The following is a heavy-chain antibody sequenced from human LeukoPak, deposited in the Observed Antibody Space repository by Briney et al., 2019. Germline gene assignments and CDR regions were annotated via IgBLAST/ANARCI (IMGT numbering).Heavy chain of an antibody. V-gene: IGHV1-2*02. CDR2: INPNSGGT. CDR3: AITTVVTRDAFDI. CDR1: GYTFTGYY. D-gene: IGHD4-23*01. Sequence: ASVKVSCKASGYTFTGYYMHWVRQAPGKGLEWMGWINPNSGGTNYTQKFQGRITMTRDTSISTAYMELSRLRADDTAVYYCAITTVVTRDAFDIWGQGTMVTVSS. J-gene: IGHJ3*02.